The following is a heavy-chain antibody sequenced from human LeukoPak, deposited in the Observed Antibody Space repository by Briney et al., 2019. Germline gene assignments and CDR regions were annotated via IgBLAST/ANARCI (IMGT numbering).Heavy chain of an antibody. CDR1: GFTFNSYW. D-gene: IGHD3-22*01. CDR2: INRDGSST. Sequence: GGSLRLSCAASGFTFNSYWMHWVRQAPGKGLVWVSRINRDGSSTSYAASVKGRFTISRDNAKNTLYLQMNSLRAEDTAVYYCARGPYYYDSSCFGYWGQGTLVTVSS. J-gene: IGHJ4*02. CDR3: ARGPYYYDSSCFGY. V-gene: IGHV3-74*01.